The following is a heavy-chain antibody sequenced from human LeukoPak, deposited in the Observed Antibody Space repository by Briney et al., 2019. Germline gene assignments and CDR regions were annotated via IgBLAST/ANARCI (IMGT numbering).Heavy chain of an antibody. CDR3: ARGPYCSSTSCYTGVCDY. Sequence: GGSLRLSCAASGFTFSSYAMSWVRQAPGKGLEWVAVIWYDGSIKYYADSVKGRFTISRDNSKNTLYLQMNSLRAEDTAVYYCARGPYCSSTSCYTGVCDYWGQGTLVTVSS. J-gene: IGHJ4*02. CDR1: GFTFSSYA. D-gene: IGHD2-2*02. CDR2: IWYDGSIK. V-gene: IGHV3-33*08.